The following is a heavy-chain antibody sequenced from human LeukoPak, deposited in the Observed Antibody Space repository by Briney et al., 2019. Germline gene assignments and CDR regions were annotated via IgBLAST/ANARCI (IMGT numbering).Heavy chain of an antibody. CDR1: GFTFSSYE. CDR2: ISSSGSTI. CDR3: ARDYYYYMDV. Sequence: GGSLRLSCAAPGFTFSSYEMNWVRQAPGKRLEWVSYISSSGSTIYYADSVKGRFTISRDNAKNSLYLQMNSLRAEDTAVYYCARDYYYYMDVWSKGTTVTISS. J-gene: IGHJ6*03. V-gene: IGHV3-48*03.